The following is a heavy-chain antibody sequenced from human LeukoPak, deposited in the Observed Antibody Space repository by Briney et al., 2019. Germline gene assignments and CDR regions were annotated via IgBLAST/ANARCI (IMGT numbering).Heavy chain of an antibody. D-gene: IGHD2-15*01. V-gene: IGHV3-23*01. CDR2: ISGSGGST. Sequence: GGSLRLSCAASGFTFSSYAMSWVRQAPGKGLEWVSAISGSGGSTYYADSVKGRFTISRDTSRSTLYLQMNSLRAEDAAVYYCAKAPVTSCRGAFCYPFDYWGQGTMVTVSS. CDR1: GFTFSSYA. J-gene: IGHJ4*02. CDR3: AKAPVTSCRGAFCYPFDY.